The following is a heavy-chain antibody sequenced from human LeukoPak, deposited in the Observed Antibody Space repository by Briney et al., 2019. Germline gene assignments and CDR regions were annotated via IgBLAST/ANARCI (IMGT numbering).Heavy chain of an antibody. D-gene: IGHD6-19*01. CDR2: IYGGGDT. V-gene: IGHV3-66*01. CDR1: GFTVSSNY. CDR3: ATLGSGWYVGY. J-gene: IGHJ4*02. Sequence: GGSLRLSCAASGFTVSSNYMSWVRQAPGKGLECVSVIYGGGDTYYTDSVKDRFTISRDNSKNTLSLQVNSLRAEDTAVYYCATLGSGWYVGYWGQGTLVTVSS.